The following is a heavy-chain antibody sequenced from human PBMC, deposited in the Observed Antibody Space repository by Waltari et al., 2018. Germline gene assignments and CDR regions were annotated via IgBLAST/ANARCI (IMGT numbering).Heavy chain of an antibody. Sequence: QVQLQESDPGLVKPSETLSLTCTVSGYSISSGYYWGWIRQPPGKGLEWIGSIYHSGSTYYNPSLKSRVTISVDTSKNQFSLKLSSVTAADTAVYYCARDRGRIAVAGTLDYWGQGTLVTVSS. J-gene: IGHJ4*02. CDR2: IYHSGST. CDR1: GYSISSGYY. D-gene: IGHD6-19*01. CDR3: ARDRGRIAVAGTLDY. V-gene: IGHV4-38-2*02.